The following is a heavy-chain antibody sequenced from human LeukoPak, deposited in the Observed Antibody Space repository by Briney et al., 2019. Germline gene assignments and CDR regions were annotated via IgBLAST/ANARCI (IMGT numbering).Heavy chain of an antibody. J-gene: IGHJ4*02. CDR3: ARGRPLDY. CDR2: INHSGST. CDR1: GGSFSGYY. V-gene: IGHV4-34*01. Sequence: SETLSLTCAVYGGSFSGYYWSWIRQPPGKGLEWIGEINHSGSTNYNPSLKSRVTISVDTSKNQFSLKLSSVTAADTAVYYCARGRPLDYWGQGTLVTVSS.